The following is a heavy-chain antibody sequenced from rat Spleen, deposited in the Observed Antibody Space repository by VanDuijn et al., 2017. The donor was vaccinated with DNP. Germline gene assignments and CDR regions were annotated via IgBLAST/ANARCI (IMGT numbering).Heavy chain of an antibody. CDR3: TTHGASYGLNWFAY. V-gene: IGHV5-31*01. CDR1: GFTFSYYW. Sequence: EVQLVETGGGLVQPGRSLKLSCVASGFTFSYYWMAWIRQVPGKGLEWIASITSGSRTYFRDSVKGRFTISRDYAKTSLYLQMDSLRSEDTATYYCTTHGASYGLNWFAYWGQGTLVTVSS. J-gene: IGHJ3*01. CDR2: ITSGSRT. D-gene: IGHD1-11*01.